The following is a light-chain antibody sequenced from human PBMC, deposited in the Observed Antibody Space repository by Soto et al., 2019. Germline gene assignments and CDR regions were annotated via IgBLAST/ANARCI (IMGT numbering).Light chain of an antibody. Sequence: QSALTQPASVSGSSGQSMTIFGTGTSVCIGSYNRVSWYQQHPGKAPKLIIYEVTDWPSGVSNRFSGSKSGNTASLTISGLQAEDEAEYYCSSYTNINTRACVFGTGTKVTVL. CDR2: EVT. J-gene: IGLJ1*01. CDR1: SVCIGSYNR. V-gene: IGLV2-14*01. CDR3: SSYTNINTRACV.